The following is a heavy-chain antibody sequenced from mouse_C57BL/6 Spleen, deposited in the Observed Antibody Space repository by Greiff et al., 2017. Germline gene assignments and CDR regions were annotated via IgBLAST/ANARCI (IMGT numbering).Heavy chain of an antibody. CDR2: ISSGSSTI. CDR3: ARGNDGYYYAMDY. CDR1: GFTFSDYG. J-gene: IGHJ4*01. Sequence: EVKLVESGGGLVKPGGSLKLSCAASGFTFSDYGMHWVRQAPEKGLEWVAYISSGSSTIYYADTVKGRFTISRDNAKNTLFLQMTSLRSEDTAMYYCARGNDGYYYAMDYWGQGTSVTVSS. V-gene: IGHV5-17*01. D-gene: IGHD2-3*01.